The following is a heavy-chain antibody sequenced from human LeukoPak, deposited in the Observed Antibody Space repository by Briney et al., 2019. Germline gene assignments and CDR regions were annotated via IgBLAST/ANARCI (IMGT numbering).Heavy chain of an antibody. D-gene: IGHD2/OR15-2a*01. Sequence: PGGSLRLSWAASGFTFRSYPMNWVRQAPGKGLEWVSTISGSGGSTYYADSVKGRFTISRDNSKNTLYLQMNRLRAEDTAVYYCAKERTQTTSFDYWGQGTLVTVSS. J-gene: IGHJ4*02. V-gene: IGHV3-23*01. CDR2: ISGSGGST. CDR3: AKERTQTTSFDY. CDR1: GFTFRSYP.